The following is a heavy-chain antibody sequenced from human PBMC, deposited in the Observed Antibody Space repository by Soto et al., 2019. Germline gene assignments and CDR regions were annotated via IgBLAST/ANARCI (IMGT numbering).Heavy chain of an antibody. D-gene: IGHD2-15*01. CDR2: INHRGTT. J-gene: IGHJ4*02. CDR3: AREPPLYCIGGSCYSSSFDC. V-gene: IGHV4-4*02. CDR1: GDSISSSNW. Sequence: SETLSLTCAVSGDSISSSNWWSWVRQPPGEGLEWIGEINHRGTTNYNPSLKSRVTISVDTSKNQFSLKLTSVTAADTAVYYCAREPPLYCIGGSCYSSSFDCWGQGALVTVSS.